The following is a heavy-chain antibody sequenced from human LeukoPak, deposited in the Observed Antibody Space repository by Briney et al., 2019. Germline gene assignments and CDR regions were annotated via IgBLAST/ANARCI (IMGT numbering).Heavy chain of an antibody. D-gene: IGHD5-18*01. Sequence: PGGSLRLSCAASGFTFSNAWMSWVRQAPGKGLEWVGRIKSKTDGGTTDYAAPVKGRFTISRDDSKNTLYLQMNSLKTEDTAVYYCTTTPRGYSYGYDVWDYWGQGTLVTVSS. V-gene: IGHV3-15*01. J-gene: IGHJ4*02. CDR1: GFTFSNAW. CDR2: IKSKTDGGTT. CDR3: TTTPRGYSYGYDVWDY.